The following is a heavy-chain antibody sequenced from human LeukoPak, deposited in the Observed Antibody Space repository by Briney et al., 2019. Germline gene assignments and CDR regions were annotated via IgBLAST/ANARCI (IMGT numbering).Heavy chain of an antibody. D-gene: IGHD2-2*01. CDR2: IIPIFGTA. V-gene: IGHV1-69*05. CDR1: GGTFSSYA. J-gene: IGHJ4*02. Sequence: SVKVSCKASGGTFSSYAISWVRQAPGQGLEWMGRIIPIFGTANYAQKFQGRVTITTDESTSTAHMELSSLRSDDTAVYYCARSRSRDCSSTSCYSYGLDYWGQGTLVTVSS. CDR3: ARSRSRDCSSTSCYSYGLDY.